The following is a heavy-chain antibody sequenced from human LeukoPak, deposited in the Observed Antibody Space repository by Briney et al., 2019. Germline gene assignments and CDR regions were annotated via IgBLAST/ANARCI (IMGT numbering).Heavy chain of an antibody. D-gene: IGHD1-26*01. V-gene: IGHV4-59*08. J-gene: IGHJ4*02. CDR1: GGSISSYY. Sequence: SETLSLACTVSGGSISSYYWSWIRQPPGKGLERIGYLYYGGNTNYNPSLKSRVTISVDTSKNQFSLKLSSVTAADTAVYYCARHGAFYYFDYWGQGTLVTVSS. CDR3: ARHGAFYYFDY. CDR2: LYYGGNT.